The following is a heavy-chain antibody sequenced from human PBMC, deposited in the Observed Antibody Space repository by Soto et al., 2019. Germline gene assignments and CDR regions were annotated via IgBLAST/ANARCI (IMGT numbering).Heavy chain of an antibody. V-gene: IGHV1-24*01. J-gene: IGHJ4*02. CDR1: GYTLTELS. Sequence: GASVKVSCKASGYTLTELSMHWVRQAPGKGLEWMGGFDPEDGETIYAQKFQGRVTMTEDTSTDTAYMELSSLRSEDTAVYYCATDPFDGGFGAFDYWGQGTLVTVSS. D-gene: IGHD3-10*01. CDR3: ATDPFDGGFGAFDY. CDR2: FDPEDGET.